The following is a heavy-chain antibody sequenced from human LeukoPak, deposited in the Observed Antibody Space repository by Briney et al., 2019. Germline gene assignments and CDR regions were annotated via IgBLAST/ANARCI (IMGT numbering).Heavy chain of an antibody. J-gene: IGHJ4*02. CDR3: ARDPLHYGDYGAHYS. D-gene: IGHD4-17*01. CDR1: GYSFTSYD. CDR2: ISAYNDNT. Sequence: ASVKLSCKASGYSFTSYDISWVRQAPGQGHEWMGWISAYNDNTNYAQKFQGRVTMTTTTSTSTANMELRSQRYDDKAVYYCARDPLHYGDYGAHYSWGQVTLVTVAS. V-gene: IGHV1-18*04.